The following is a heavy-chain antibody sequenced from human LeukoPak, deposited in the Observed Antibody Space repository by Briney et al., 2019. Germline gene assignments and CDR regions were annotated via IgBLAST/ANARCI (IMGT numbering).Heavy chain of an antibody. J-gene: IGHJ4*02. V-gene: IGHV3-7*04. CDR2: ITPDGSAK. Sequence: GGSLRLACVVSGVSVSSDWMSWIRQAPGKGLESVATITPDGSAKYYVDSVNGGFTISKDYAKNSLYLQMNTLRAEDTAVYYCTRADHEYCGQGTLVTVSS. CDR1: GVSVSSDW. CDR3: TRADHEY.